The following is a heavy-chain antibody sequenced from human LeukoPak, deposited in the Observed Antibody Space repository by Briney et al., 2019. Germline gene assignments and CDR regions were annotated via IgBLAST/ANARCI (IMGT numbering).Heavy chain of an antibody. J-gene: IGHJ4*02. D-gene: IGHD3-16*02. Sequence: PGRSLRLSCTASGFTFGDYAMSWVRQAPGKGLEWVGFIRSKAYGGTTEYAASVKGRFTISRDDSKSIAYLQMNSLKTEDTAVYYCTRVAYDYVWGSYRYIDYWRQGTLVTVSS. CDR3: TRVAYDYVWGSYRYIDY. V-gene: IGHV3-49*04. CDR1: GFTFGDYA. CDR2: IRSKAYGGTT.